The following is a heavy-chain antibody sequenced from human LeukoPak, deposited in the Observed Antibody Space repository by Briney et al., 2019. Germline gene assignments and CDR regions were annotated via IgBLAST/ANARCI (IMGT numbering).Heavy chain of an antibody. J-gene: IGHJ5*02. CDR1: GGSISINDYF. CDR3: ARDEGGWFDP. D-gene: IGHD1-26*01. V-gene: IGHV4-39*07. CDR2: VSYRGDT. Sequence: PETLSLTCAVSGGSISINDYFWAWIRQSPGKGLEWIGSVSYRGDTYYNPSLQSRVTISVDTPKNQFSLRLNSVTAADTAVYYCARDEGGWFDPWGQGTLVTVSS.